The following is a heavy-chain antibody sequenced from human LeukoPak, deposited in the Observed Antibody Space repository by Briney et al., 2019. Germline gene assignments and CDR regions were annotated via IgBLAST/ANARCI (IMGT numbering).Heavy chain of an antibody. CDR3: ARTSYYYDSSGYSIPLYYFDY. Sequence: SETLSLTCTVSGGSISSYYWSWIRQPPGKGLEWIGYIYYSGSTGYSPSLKSQVTISVDTSKNQFALKLSSVTAADTAVYYCARTSYYYDSSGYSIPLYYFDYWGQGTRVTVSS. CDR1: GGSISSYY. D-gene: IGHD3-22*01. V-gene: IGHV4-59*01. CDR2: IYYSGST. J-gene: IGHJ4*02.